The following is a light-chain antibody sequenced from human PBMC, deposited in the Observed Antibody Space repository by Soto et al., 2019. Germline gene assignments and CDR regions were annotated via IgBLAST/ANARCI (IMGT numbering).Light chain of an antibody. CDR3: QHTFSHPPT. J-gene: IGKJ2*01. CDR1: QSIKNY. CDR2: AAS. Sequence: DIQMTQSPSSLSASVGDRVTITCRASQSIKNYLNWYQQKPGKAPNFLIFAASSLQSGVPSRFAGSGSGTDFTLTISSLQPEDFSTYYCQHTFSHPPTFGQGTKLEIK. V-gene: IGKV1-39*01.